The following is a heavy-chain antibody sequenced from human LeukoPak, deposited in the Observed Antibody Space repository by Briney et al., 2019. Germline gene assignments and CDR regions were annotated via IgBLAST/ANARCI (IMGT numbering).Heavy chain of an antibody. CDR3: AKGAGPPWFDP. V-gene: IGHV4-61*02. CDR1: GASISSDTYF. J-gene: IGHJ5*02. D-gene: IGHD6-19*01. Sequence: PSQTLSLTCTVSGASISSDTYFWSWIRQPAGKVLEWIGRISSTGRTDYNPSLTSRVTTSIDMSKNQFSMKLSSVTAADTAVYYCAKGAGPPWFDPWGQGTLVTVSS. CDR2: ISSTGRT.